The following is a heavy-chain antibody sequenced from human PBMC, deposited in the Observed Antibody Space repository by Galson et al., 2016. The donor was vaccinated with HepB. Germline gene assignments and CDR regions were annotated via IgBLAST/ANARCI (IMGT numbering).Heavy chain of an antibody. V-gene: IGHV1-46*01. Sequence: SVKVSCKASGYTFTRYYIHWARQAPGQGIEWMGVINPSGGSTKDTQKFQGRVTMTRDTSTTTVYMELSSLRSEDTAVYFCARGGYYDSSGSLRYWGQGTLVTVSS. D-gene: IGHD3-22*01. CDR1: GYTFTRYY. CDR3: ARGGYYDSSGSLRY. J-gene: IGHJ4*02. CDR2: INPSGGST.